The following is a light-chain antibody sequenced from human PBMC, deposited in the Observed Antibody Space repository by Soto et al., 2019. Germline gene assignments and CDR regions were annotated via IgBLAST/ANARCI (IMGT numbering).Light chain of an antibody. J-gene: IGKJ1*01. CDR1: QSISSW. V-gene: IGKV1-5*03. CDR2: KAS. Sequence: DIKMTQSPSTLPATKGDRVTITCRASQSISSWLAWYQQKPGKAPKLLIYKASYLASGVPSRFSGGGSGTEFTLTISSLQPDDFATYYCQQYSSYWTFGQGSKVDIK. CDR3: QQYSSYWT.